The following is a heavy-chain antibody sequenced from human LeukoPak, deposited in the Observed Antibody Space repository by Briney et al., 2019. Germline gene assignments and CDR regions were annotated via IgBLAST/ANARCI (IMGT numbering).Heavy chain of an antibody. CDR1: GGSISSCY. D-gene: IGHD6-13*01. CDR3: ARDYGGGWYQIDY. CDR2: TSYSGST. V-gene: IGHV4-59*12. J-gene: IGHJ4*02. Sequence: SETLSLTCTVSGGSISSCYWSWIRQPPGKGLEWIGYTSYSGSTNYNPSLKSRLTISLDTSKRQFSLNLNSVTVADTALYYCARDYGGGWYQIDYWGKGTLVTVSS.